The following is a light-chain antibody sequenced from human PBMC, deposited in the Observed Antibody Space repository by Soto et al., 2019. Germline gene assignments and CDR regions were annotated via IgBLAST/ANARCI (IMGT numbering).Light chain of an antibody. CDR1: SSDVGGYNY. CDR3: SSYTSSSTLYV. J-gene: IGLJ1*01. V-gene: IGLV2-14*01. CDR2: EVS. Sequence: QSVLTQPASVSGSPGQSITISCTGTSSDVGGYNYVSWYQQHPGKAPKLMIYEVSNRPSGVSNRFSGSKSGNTASLTISGIQAEDEADYYCSSYTSSSTLYVFGTGTKVT.